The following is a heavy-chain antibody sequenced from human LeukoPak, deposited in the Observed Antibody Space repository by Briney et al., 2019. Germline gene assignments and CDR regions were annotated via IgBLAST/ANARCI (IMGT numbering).Heavy chain of an antibody. CDR2: MYPNSGNT. Sequence: ASVKVSRKSSVYTFTSYDINWVRQATGQGRAWMGWMYPNSGNTGYAQKFQGRVTMTTNTSISTAYMELSSLRSEDTAVYYCARGMGSGSYSAAYYFDYWGQGTLVTVSS. CDR1: VYTFTSYD. CDR3: ARGMGSGSYSAAYYFDY. J-gene: IGHJ4*02. V-gene: IGHV1-8*01. D-gene: IGHD3-22*01.